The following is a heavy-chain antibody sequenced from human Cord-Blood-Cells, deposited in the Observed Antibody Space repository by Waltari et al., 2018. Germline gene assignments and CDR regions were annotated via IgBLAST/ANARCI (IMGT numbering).Heavy chain of an antibody. CDR2: INPNNGGT. CDR3: AEEGSGSYFDY. D-gene: IGHD1-26*01. J-gene: IGHJ4*02. V-gene: IGHV1-2*06. Sequence: QVQLVQSGAEVKKPGASVKVSCKASGYTFTGYYMHWVRQAPGQGLEWMGRINPNNGGTNDAQKFQGRVTMTRDTSISTAYMELSRLRSDDTAVYYCAEEGSGSYFDYWGQGTLVTVSS. CDR1: GYTFTGYY.